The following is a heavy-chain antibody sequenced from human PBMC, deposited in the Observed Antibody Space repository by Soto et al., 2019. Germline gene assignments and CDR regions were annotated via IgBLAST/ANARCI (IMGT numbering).Heavy chain of an antibody. V-gene: IGHV4-59*01. J-gene: IGHJ5*02. CDR3: ARDLNPYGGNPRDFP. Sequence: SETLSLTCTVSGGSISSYYWSWIRQPPGKGLEWIGYIYYSGSTNYNPSLKSRVTISVDTSKNQFSLKLSSVTAADTAVYYCARDLNPYGGNPRDFPWGQGTLVTVSS. CDR2: IYYSGST. D-gene: IGHD4-17*01. CDR1: GGSISSYY.